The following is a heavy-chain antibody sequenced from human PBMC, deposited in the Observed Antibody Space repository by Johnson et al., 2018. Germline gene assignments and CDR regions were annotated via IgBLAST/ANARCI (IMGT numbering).Heavy chain of an antibody. CDR1: GFTFGDYA. CDR2: IRSKAYGGTT. CDR3: TRCESVYYYYYMDV. J-gene: IGHJ6*03. Sequence: VQLVESGGGLVQPGRSLRLSCTASGFTFGDYAMSWFRQAPGKGLEWVGFIRSKAYGGTTEYAASVKGRFPISRDDSKSIAYLQMNSLKTEDTAVYYCTRCESVYYYYYMDVWGKGTTVTVSS. V-gene: IGHV3-49*03.